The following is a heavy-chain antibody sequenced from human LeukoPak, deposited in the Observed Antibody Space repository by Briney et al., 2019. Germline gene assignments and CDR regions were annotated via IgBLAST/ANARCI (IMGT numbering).Heavy chain of an antibody. Sequence: PGGSLRLSCAASGFTFSSYSMNWVRQAPGKGLEWVSSISSSSSYIYHADSVKGRFTISRDNAKNSLYLQMNSLRAEDTAVYYCARDLGPFPHYDFWSGYKDLDYWGQGTLVTVSS. D-gene: IGHD3-3*01. J-gene: IGHJ4*02. V-gene: IGHV3-21*01. CDR1: GFTFSSYS. CDR3: ARDLGPFPHYDFWSGYKDLDY. CDR2: ISSSSSYI.